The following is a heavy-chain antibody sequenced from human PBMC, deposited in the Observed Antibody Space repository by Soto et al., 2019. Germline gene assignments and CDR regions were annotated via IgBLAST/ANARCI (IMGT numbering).Heavy chain of an antibody. CDR3: TSHPPEDMIRK. CDR1: GFTFSGSS. J-gene: IGHJ4*02. V-gene: IGHV3-73*02. CDR2: IRNKANSYAT. Sequence: EVQLVESGGGLVQPGGSLKLSCAASGFTFSGSSMHWVRQASGKGLEWVGRIRNKANSYATAYAASVKGRFTISRDDSKNTAYLQMNSLKTEDTAVYYCTSHPPEDMIRKWGQGTLVTVSS. D-gene: IGHD2-15*01.